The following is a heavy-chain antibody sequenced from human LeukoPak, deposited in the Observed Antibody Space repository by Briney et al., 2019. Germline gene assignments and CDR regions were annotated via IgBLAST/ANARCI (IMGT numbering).Heavy chain of an antibody. CDR1: GFTFSSYS. D-gene: IGHD3-22*01. J-gene: IGHJ4*02. Sequence: GGSLRLSCAASGFTFSSYSMNWVRQAPGKGLEWVSSISSSSSYIYYADSVKGRFTISRDNAKNSLYLQMNSLRAEDTAVYYCANYDSSGPTDYWGQGTLVTISS. CDR3: ANYDSSGPTDY. CDR2: ISSSSSYI. V-gene: IGHV3-21*01.